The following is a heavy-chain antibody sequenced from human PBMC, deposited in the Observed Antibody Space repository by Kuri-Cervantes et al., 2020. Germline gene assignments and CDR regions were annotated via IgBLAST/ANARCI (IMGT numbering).Heavy chain of an antibody. V-gene: IGHV4-59*12. D-gene: IGHD3-10*01. Sequence: ESLKISCTVSGGSISSYYWNWIRQPPGKGLEWGGYMSYSGTTNYNPSLQSRVTISVDKSKNQFSLKLSSVTAADTAVYYCARDGCVRLAHDCGSGRDAFDIWGQGTMVTVSS. CDR1: GGSISSYY. CDR3: ARDGCVRLAHDCGSGRDAFDI. J-gene: IGHJ3*02. CDR2: MSYSGTT.